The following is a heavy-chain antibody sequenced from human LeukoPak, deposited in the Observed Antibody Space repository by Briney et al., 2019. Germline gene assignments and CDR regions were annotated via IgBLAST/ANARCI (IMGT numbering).Heavy chain of an antibody. CDR3: AKVLNGIMIAFGGVIIDY. D-gene: IGHD3-16*02. CDR1: GFTFSTYT. V-gene: IGHV3-23*01. CDR2: ISGSGGNT. Sequence: PGGSLRLSCAASGFTFSTYTMSWVRQAPGKGLEWVSAISGSGGNTYYADSVKGRFTTSRDNSKNTLHLQMDSLRAEDTAVYYCAKVLNGIMIAFGGVIIDYWGQGTQVTVSS. J-gene: IGHJ4*02.